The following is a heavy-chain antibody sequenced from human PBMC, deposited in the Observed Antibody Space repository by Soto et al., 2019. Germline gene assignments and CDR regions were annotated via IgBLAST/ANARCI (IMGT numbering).Heavy chain of an antibody. CDR2: IYYSGST. V-gene: IGHV4-59*08. CDR1: GGSISSYY. D-gene: IGHD4-17*01. CDR3: ARHPMVTTDIFDY. J-gene: IGHJ4*02. Sequence: QVQLQESGPGLVKPSETLSLTCTVSGGSISSYYWSWIRQPPGKGLEWIGYIYYSGSTNYNPSLTSRVTISVATSKNQFSLKLSSVTAADTAVYYCARHPMVTTDIFDYWGQGTLVTVSS.